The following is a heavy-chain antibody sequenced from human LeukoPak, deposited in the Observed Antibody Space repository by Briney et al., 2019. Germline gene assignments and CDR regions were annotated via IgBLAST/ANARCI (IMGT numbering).Heavy chain of an antibody. CDR1: GFTFSSYG. J-gene: IGHJ4*02. CDR2: ISNDGSNK. D-gene: IGHD3-22*01. CDR3: AKARRVGSSGSTYYFDY. Sequence: GGSLRLSCAASGFTFSSYGMHWVRQAPGKGLEWVAVISNDGSNKYYADSVKGRFTISRDNSKNTLYLQMNSLRAEDTAVYYCAKARRVGSSGSTYYFDYWGQGTLVTVSS. V-gene: IGHV3-30*18.